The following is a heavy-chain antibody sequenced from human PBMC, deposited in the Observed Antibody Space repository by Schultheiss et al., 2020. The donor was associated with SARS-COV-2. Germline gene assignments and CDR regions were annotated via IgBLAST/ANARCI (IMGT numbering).Heavy chain of an antibody. CDR2: IYYSGST. V-gene: IGHV4-34*01. D-gene: IGHD4-17*01. J-gene: IGHJ4*02. Sequence: SQTLSLTCAVYGGSFSGYYWGWIRQPPGKGLEWIGSIYYSGSTNYNPSLKSRVTISVDTSKNQFSLKLSSVTAADTAVYYCARVRYGDYGRYYFDYWGQGTLVTVSS. CDR1: GGSFSGYY. CDR3: ARVRYGDYGRYYFDY.